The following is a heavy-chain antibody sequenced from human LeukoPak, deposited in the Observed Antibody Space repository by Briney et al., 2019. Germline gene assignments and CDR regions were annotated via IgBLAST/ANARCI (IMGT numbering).Heavy chain of an antibody. D-gene: IGHD1-14*01. CDR3: ARLHSGIPGADPFDY. CDR1: GGSFSGYY. V-gene: IGHV4-34*01. Sequence: SGTLSLTCAVYGGSFSGYYWSWIRQPPGKGLEWIGEINHSGSTNYNPSLKSRVTISVDTSKNQFSLKLSSVTAADTAVYYCARLHSGIPGADPFDYWGQRTLVTVSS. J-gene: IGHJ4*02. CDR2: INHSGST.